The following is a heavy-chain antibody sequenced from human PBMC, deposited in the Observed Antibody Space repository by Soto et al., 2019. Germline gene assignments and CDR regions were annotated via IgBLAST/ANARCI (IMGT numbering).Heavy chain of an antibody. CDR1: GYSFTSYW. V-gene: IGHV5-51*01. CDR2: IYPGYSDT. Sequence: VASLTLSCKVSGYSFTSYWIGWVRQMPGKGLEWMGIIYPGYSDTRYSPSFQGQVTISADKSISTAYLQWSSLKASDTAMYYCAKPREGHNAFDMWGQGTMVTVSS. J-gene: IGHJ3*02. CDR3: AKPREGHNAFDM.